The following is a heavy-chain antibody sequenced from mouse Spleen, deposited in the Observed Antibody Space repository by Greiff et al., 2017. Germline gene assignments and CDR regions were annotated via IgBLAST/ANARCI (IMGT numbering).Heavy chain of an antibody. CDR2: IYPRSGNT. V-gene: IGHV1-81*01. Sequence: VKLQQSGAELARPGASVKLSCKASGYTFTSYGISWVKQRTGQGLEWIGEIYPRSGNTYYNEKFKGKATLTADKSSSTAYMELRSLTSEDSAVYFCAREGYYDVAWFAYWGQGTLVTVSA. CDR3: AREGYYDVAWFAY. CDR1: GYTFTSYG. J-gene: IGHJ3*01. D-gene: IGHD1-1*01.